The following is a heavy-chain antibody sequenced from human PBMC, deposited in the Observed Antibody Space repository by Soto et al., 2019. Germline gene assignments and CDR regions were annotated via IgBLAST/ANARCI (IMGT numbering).Heavy chain of an antibody. CDR2: ISAYNGNT. V-gene: IGHV1-18*01. D-gene: IGHD3-10*01. Sequence: QVQLVQSGAEGKKPGASVKVSCKASGYTFTSYGITWVRQAPGQGLEWMRWISAYNGNTNYAQKFHGRVTMTTDTSPSTAYMELGSLRSHATAGYYCERYVFWGGFGESNCLDPWGDGSLVTVSS. CDR1: GYTFTSYG. J-gene: IGHJ5*02. CDR3: ERYVFWGGFGESNCLDP.